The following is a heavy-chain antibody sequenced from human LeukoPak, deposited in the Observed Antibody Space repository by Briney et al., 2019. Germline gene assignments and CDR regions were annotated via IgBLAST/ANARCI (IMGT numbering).Heavy chain of an antibody. CDR3: AGDNDSRDPPHFDY. J-gene: IGHJ4*02. D-gene: IGHD3-16*01. Sequence: ASVKISCKASGGTFSNYAISWVRQAPGQGLEWMGGIIPIFGTANYAQKFRGRVTITADKSTRTAYMELSSLRSEETAVYYCAGDNDSRDPPHFDYWGQGTLVTVSS. V-gene: IGHV1-69*06. CDR2: IIPIFGTA. CDR1: GGTFSNYA.